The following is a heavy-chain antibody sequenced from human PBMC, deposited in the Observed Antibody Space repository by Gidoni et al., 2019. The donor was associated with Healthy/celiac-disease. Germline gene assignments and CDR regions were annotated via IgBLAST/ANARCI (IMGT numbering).Heavy chain of an antibody. Sequence: EVQLVESGGGLVQPGRSLRLSCTASGFTFGDYAMSWVRQAPGKGLEWVGFIRSKAYGGTTEYAASVKGRFTISRDDSKSIAYLQMNSLKTEDTAVYYCTRGWGLLGDYDILTSYYPPYYFDYWGQGTLVTVSS. J-gene: IGHJ4*02. CDR1: GFTFGDYA. CDR2: IRSKAYGGTT. CDR3: TRGWGLLGDYDILTSYYPPYYFDY. D-gene: IGHD3-9*01. V-gene: IGHV3-49*04.